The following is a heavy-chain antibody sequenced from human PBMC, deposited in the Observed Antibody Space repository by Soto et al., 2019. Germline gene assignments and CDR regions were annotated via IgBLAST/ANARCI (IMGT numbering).Heavy chain of an antibody. D-gene: IGHD3-3*01. CDR1: GFTFSSYS. J-gene: IGHJ4*02. CDR3: ARDAYYDFWSGYSGIFDY. CDR2: ISSSSSTI. Sequence: PGGSLRLSCAASGFTFSSYSMNWVRQAPGKGLEWVSYISSSSSTIYYADSVKGRFTISRDSAKNSLYLQMNSLRDEDTAVYYCARDAYYDFWSGYSGIFDYWGQGTLVTVSS. V-gene: IGHV3-48*02.